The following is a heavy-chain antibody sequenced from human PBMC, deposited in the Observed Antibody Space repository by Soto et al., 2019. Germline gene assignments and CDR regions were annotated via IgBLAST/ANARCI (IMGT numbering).Heavy chain of an antibody. Sequence: EVQLVESGGGLVQPGGSLRLSCAASGFTFSGHWMIWVRQAPGKGLEWVANITPDGRDKYYVGSVKGRFTISRDNAKNSLFLQMNSLRDDDTAVYYCVRDADWSFDYWGQGILVTVSS. CDR3: VRDADWSFDY. J-gene: IGHJ4*02. CDR1: GFTFSGHW. V-gene: IGHV3-7*01. D-gene: IGHD3-9*01. CDR2: ITPDGRDK.